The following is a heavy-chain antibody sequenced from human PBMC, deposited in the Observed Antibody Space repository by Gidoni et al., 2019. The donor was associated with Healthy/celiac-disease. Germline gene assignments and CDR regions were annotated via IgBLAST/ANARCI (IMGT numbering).Heavy chain of an antibody. Sequence: EVQLLESGGGLVQPGGSLRLSCAASGFTFSSYAMSWVRQAPGKGLEWVSAISGSGGSTYYADSVKGRFTISRDNSKNTLYLQMNSLRAEDTAVYYCAKDSSSGLYYYYGMDVWGQGTTVTVSS. CDR3: AKDSSSGLYYYYGMDV. CDR2: ISGSGGST. V-gene: IGHV3-23*01. J-gene: IGHJ6*02. CDR1: GFTFSSYA.